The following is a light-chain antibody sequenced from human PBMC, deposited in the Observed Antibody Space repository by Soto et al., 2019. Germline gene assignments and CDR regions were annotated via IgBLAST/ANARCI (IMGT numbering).Light chain of an antibody. J-gene: IGKJ5*01. CDR3: QQSYSTPSIT. CDR2: AAS. CDR1: QRISTF. Sequence: DVQMIQSPSSLSASAGDRVTITCRASQRISTFLNWYQQKPGKAPKLLIYAASSLQSGVPSRFSGSGSGTDFTHTISSLQPEDFAVYYCQQSYSTPSITFGQGTRLEIK. V-gene: IGKV1-39*01.